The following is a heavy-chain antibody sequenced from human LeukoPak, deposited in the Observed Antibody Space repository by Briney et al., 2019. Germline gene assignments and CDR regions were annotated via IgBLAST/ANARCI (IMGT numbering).Heavy chain of an antibody. D-gene: IGHD3-3*01. CDR2: INPSGGST. J-gene: IGHJ6*03. Sequence: ASVKVSCKASGYTFTSYYMHWVRQAPGQGLEWMGIINPSGGSTSYAQKFQGRVTMTRDTSTSTVYMELSSLRSEDTAVYYCARSLHSRFLEWRYYHYMDVWGKGTTVTVSS. CDR3: ARSLHSRFLEWRYYHYMDV. V-gene: IGHV1-46*01. CDR1: GYTFTSYY.